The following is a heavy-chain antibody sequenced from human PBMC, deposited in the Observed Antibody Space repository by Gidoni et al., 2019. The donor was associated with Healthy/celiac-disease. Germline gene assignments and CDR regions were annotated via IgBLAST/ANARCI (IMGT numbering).Heavy chain of an antibody. CDR1: GGSFSGYY. CDR2: INHSGST. J-gene: IGHJ4*02. V-gene: IGHV4-34*01. CDR3: ARGIPSSGWYVKYYFDY. D-gene: IGHD6-19*01. Sequence: QVQLQQWGAGLLKPSETLSLTCAVYGGSFSGYYWSWIRQPPGKGLEWIGEINHSGSTNYNPSRKSRVTISVDTSKNQFSLKLSSVTAADTAVYYCARGIPSSGWYVKYYFDYWGQGTLVTVSS.